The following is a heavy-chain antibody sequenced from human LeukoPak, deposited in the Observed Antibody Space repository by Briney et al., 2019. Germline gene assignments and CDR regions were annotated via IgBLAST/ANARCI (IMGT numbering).Heavy chain of an antibody. CDR2: INHSGST. CDR3: ARISPGYSSGWYHPGEDY. J-gene: IGHJ4*02. D-gene: IGHD6-19*01. Sequence: PSETLSLTCAVYGGSLSGYYWSWIRQPPGKGLEWIGEINHSGSTNYNPSLKSRVTISVDTSKNQFSLKLSSVTAADTAVYYCARISPGYSSGWYHPGEDYWGQGTLVTVSS. V-gene: IGHV4-34*01. CDR1: GGSLSGYY.